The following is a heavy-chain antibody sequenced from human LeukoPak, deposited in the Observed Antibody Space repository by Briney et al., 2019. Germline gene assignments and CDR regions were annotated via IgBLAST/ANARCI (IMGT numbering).Heavy chain of an antibody. Sequence: GGSLRLSCAASGFTFDDYGMSWVRQAPGKGLEWVSGINWNGGSTGYADSVKGRFTISRDNAKNSLYLQMNSLRAEDTALYYCARDRYYDSSGYFDAFDIWGQGTMVTVSS. CDR1: GFTFDDYG. CDR3: ARDRYYDSSGYFDAFDI. V-gene: IGHV3-20*04. J-gene: IGHJ3*02. D-gene: IGHD3-22*01. CDR2: INWNGGST.